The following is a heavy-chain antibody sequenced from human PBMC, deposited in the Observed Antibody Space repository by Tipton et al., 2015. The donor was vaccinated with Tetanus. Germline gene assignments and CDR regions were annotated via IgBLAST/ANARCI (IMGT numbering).Heavy chain of an antibody. D-gene: IGHD2-2*01. V-gene: IGHV3-7*01. Sequence: GSLRLSCAASGFTFSRSWMTWVRQTPGKGLEWVANIKPDGGGKYYVDSVKGRFTISRDNAKNSLYLQMSSLRAEDTAVYYCARVRGYCSSTTCSGIDYWGQGTLVTVSS. J-gene: IGHJ4*02. CDR3: ARVRGYCSSTTCSGIDY. CDR1: GFTFSRSW. CDR2: IKPDGGGK.